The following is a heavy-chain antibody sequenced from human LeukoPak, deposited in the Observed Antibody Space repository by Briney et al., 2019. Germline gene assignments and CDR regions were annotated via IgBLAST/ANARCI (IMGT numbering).Heavy chain of an antibody. V-gene: IGHV4-4*02. Sequence: SGTLSLTCAVSGGSISSSNWWSWVRQPPGKGLEWIGEIYHSGSTNYNPSLKSRVTISVDKSKNQFSLKLSSVTAADTAVYYCARVSRSSTGCSERWFDPWGQGTLVTVSS. CDR2: IYHSGST. D-gene: IGHD2-2*01. J-gene: IGHJ5*02. CDR3: ARVSRSSTGCSERWFDP. CDR1: GGSISSSNW.